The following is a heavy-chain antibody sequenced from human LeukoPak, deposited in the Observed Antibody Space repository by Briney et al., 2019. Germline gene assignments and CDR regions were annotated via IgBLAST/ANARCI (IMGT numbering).Heavy chain of an antibody. J-gene: IGHJ4*02. D-gene: IGHD3-16*02. Sequence: ASVKVSCKTSGYTFSSFGITWVRQAPGQGLEWMGWISAYNGNTNYVEKLRGRVTMTTDRSTATAYMELRSLTSDDTAMYYCARDPFYDTVGGSYRPLDYWGQGTPITVSS. CDR2: ISAYNGNT. V-gene: IGHV1-18*01. CDR3: ARDPFYDTVGGSYRPLDY. CDR1: GYTFSSFG.